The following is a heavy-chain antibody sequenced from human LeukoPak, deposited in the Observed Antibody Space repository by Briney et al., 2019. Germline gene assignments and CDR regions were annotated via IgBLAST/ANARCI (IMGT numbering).Heavy chain of an antibody. CDR3: AREIVGTHKSRFDP. Sequence: GGSLRLSCAASGSTFSGRWMSWLRQAPGKGLEWMANINQDGTDKYYVDSVKGRFTISRDNAKNSLYLQMNSLGAEDTAVYYCAREIVGTHKSRFDPWGQGTLVTVSS. CDR2: INQDGTDK. D-gene: IGHD1-26*01. J-gene: IGHJ5*02. V-gene: IGHV3-7*03. CDR1: GSTFSGRW.